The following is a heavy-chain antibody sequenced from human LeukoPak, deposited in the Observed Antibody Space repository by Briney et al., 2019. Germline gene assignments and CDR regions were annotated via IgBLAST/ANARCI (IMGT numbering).Heavy chain of an antibody. CDR3: ARGRFRSTWYFDF. CDR2: MSHSGST. CDR1: GGSISSAGSYY. Sequence: SETLSLTSTLSGGSISSAGSYYWGWIRQPPGKGLEWIGSMSHSGSTYFNPSLESRGSILLDTSKRQFTLKVTSVSAADTAVYDCARGRFRSTWYFDFWGQGVLVTVSS. D-gene: IGHD6-13*01. V-gene: IGHV4-39*06. J-gene: IGHJ4*02.